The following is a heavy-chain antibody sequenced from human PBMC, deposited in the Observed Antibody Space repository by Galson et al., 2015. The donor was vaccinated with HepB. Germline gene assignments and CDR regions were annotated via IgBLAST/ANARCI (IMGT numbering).Heavy chain of an antibody. CDR3: ARNGGGEYGGNFKGMDV. V-gene: IGHV1-69*06. CDR2: IIPIFGTA. J-gene: IGHJ6*02. Sequence: SVKVSCKASGGTFSSYAISWVRQAPGQGLEWMGGIIPIFGTANYAQKFQGRVTITADKSTSTAYMELSSLRSEDTAVYYCARNGGGEYGGNFKGMDVWGQGTTVTVSS. D-gene: IGHD4-23*01. CDR1: GGTFSSYA.